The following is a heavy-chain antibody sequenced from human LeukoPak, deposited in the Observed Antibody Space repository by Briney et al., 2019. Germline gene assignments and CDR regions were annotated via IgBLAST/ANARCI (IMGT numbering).Heavy chain of an antibody. D-gene: IGHD3-10*01. CDR3: AKDSMVRGANYYYYYMDV. V-gene: IGHV3-9*03. CDR1: GFTFDDYA. Sequence: GGSLRLSCEASGFTFDDYAMHWVRQAPGKGLEWVSGISWNSANIAYGDSVKGRFTISRDNAKNSLYLQMNSLRAEDMALYYCAKDSMVRGANYYYYYMDVWGKGTTVTVSS. J-gene: IGHJ6*03. CDR2: ISWNSANI.